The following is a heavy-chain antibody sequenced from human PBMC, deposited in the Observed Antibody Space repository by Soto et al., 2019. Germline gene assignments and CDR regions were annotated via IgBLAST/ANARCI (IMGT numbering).Heavy chain of an antibody. D-gene: IGHD1-1*01. CDR1: GFTFSSYA. CDR3: GKGMALWYDLDYYYYMDV. J-gene: IGHJ6*03. V-gene: IGHV3-23*01. CDR2: ISGSGGST. Sequence: PGGSLRLSCAASGFTFSSYAMSWVRQAPGKGLEWVSAISGSGGSTYYADSVKGRFTISRDNSKNTLYLQMNSLRAEDTAVYYCGKGMALWYDLDYYYYMDVWGKGTTVTVSS.